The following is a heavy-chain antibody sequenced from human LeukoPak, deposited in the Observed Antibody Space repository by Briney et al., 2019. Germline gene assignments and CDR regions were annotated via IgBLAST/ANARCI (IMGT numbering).Heavy chain of an antibody. D-gene: IGHD1-26*01. CDR2: INPNSGGT. CDR3: AGGSYVMFGWFDP. Sequence: ASVKVSCKASGYTFTNYDINWVRQAPGQGLEWMGWINPNSGGTNYAQKFQGRVTMTRDTSISTAYMELSRLRSDDTAVYYCAGGSYVMFGWFDPWGQGTLVTVSS. J-gene: IGHJ5*02. CDR1: GYTFTNYD. V-gene: IGHV1-2*02.